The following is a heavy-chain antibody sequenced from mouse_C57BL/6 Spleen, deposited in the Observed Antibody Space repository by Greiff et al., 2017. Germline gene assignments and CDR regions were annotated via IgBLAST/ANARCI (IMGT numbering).Heavy chain of an antibody. V-gene: IGHV1-42*01. CDR1: GYSFPGYY. D-gene: IGHD1-1*01. Sequence: EVQLQQSGPELVKPGASVKISCKASGYSFPGYYMNWVKKSPEKSLEWIGEINPSTGGITYNQKFKAKATLTVVKSSSTAYMQLKSMTSEDSAVYYCARHYGSRNWYFDVWGTGTTVTVSS. CDR2: INPSTGGI. CDR3: ARHYGSRNWYFDV. J-gene: IGHJ1*03.